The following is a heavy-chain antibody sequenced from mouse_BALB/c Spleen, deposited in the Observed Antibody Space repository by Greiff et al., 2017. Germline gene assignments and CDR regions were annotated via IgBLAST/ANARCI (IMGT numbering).Heavy chain of an antibody. D-gene: IGHD1-1*01. CDR1: GYTFTSYW. V-gene: IGHV1S41*01. CDR2: IAPGSGST. J-gene: IGHJ2*01. Sequence: DLVKPGASVKLSCKASGYTFTSYWINWIKQRPGQGLEWIGRIAPGSGSTYYNEMFKGKATLTVDTSSSTAYIQLSSLSSEDSAVYFCAREGNYYGSSYGYCDYWGQGTTLTVSS. CDR3: AREGNYYGSSYGYCDY.